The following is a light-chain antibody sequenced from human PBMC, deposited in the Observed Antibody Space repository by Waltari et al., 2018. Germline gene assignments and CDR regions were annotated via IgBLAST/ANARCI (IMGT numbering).Light chain of an antibody. J-gene: IGLJ2*01. CDR1: NSNIGSFT. CDR3: ASWDDSLDGLI. V-gene: IGLV1-44*01. CDR2: QND. Sequence: QSVLTQPPSASGTPGQRVTISCSGSNSNIGSFTVNWYEHLPGTAPKLLIHQNDQRPSGVPYRFAGSSSGTSASLAITGRHSEDEADYYCASWDDSLDGLIFGAGTKLTVL.